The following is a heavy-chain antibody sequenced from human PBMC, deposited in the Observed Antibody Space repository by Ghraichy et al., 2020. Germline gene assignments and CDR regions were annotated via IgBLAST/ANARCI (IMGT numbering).Heavy chain of an antibody. CDR1: GGTFSSYA. J-gene: IGHJ1*01. V-gene: IGHV1-69*04. CDR2: IIPILGIA. Sequence: SVKVSCKASGGTFSSYAISWVRQAPGQGLEWMGRIIPILGIANYAQKFQGRVTITADKSTSTAYMELSSLRSEDTAVYYCASGGDYYDSSGYFEYFQHWGQGTLVTVSS. D-gene: IGHD3-22*01. CDR3: ASGGDYYDSSGYFEYFQH.